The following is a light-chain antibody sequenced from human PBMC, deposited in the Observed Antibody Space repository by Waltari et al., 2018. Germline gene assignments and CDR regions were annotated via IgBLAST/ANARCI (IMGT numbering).Light chain of an antibody. CDR1: ELPRKS. V-gene: IGLV3-10*01. CDR3: YSSDTTGLRV. Sequence: SYELTQPPSVSVSPGQTARITCSGHELPRKSAYWFQQKSGQAPRLVIYEDTKRPSGIPARFSGSSSGTVATLTITGAQVDDEADYYCYSSDTTGLRVFGGGTTVVVL. J-gene: IGLJ1*01. CDR2: EDT.